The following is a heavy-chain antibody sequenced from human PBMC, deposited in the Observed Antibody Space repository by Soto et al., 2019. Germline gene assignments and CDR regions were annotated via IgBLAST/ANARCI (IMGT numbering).Heavy chain of an antibody. CDR3: AKDQKKWIRGWFDP. V-gene: IGHV3-30*18. Sequence: QVQLVESGGGVVQPGRSLRLSCAASGFTFSSYGMHWVRQAPGKGLEWVAVISYDGSNKYYADSVKGRFTISRDNSKNTLYLQMNSLRAEDTAVYYCAKDQKKWIRGWFDPWGQGTLVTVSS. CDR1: GFTFSSYG. D-gene: IGHD5-12*01. J-gene: IGHJ5*02. CDR2: ISYDGSNK.